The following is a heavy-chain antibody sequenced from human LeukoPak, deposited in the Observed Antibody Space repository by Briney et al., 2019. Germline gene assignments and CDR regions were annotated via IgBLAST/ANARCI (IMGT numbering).Heavy chain of an antibody. CDR2: IYYSGST. CDR3: ASGVSWNYDY. Sequence: PSETLSLTCTVSGGSISSHYRSWIRQPPGKGLEWIGYIYYSGSTNYNPSLKSRVTISIDTSKNQFSLQLSSVTAADTAVYYCASGVSWNYDYWGQGTLVTVSS. V-gene: IGHV4-59*11. J-gene: IGHJ4*02. D-gene: IGHD2-15*01. CDR1: GGSISSHY.